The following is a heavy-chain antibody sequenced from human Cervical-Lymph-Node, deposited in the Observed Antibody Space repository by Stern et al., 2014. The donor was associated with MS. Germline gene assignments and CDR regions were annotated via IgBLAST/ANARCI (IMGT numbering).Heavy chain of an antibody. D-gene: IGHD2-21*01. J-gene: IGHJ4*02. CDR3: AHWGGGGSKRPLDH. CDR2: ISWDGDK. Sequence: QITLKESGPTMVKPTQTLTLTCNFSGFSLTTSGVGVAWIRQPPEKAPEWLALISWDGDKHYSPSLKSRLTITKDSSKNQVDLKMTNMESADTATYYCAHWGGGGSKRPLDHWGRGTLVTVSS. CDR1: GFSLTTSGVG. V-gene: IGHV2-5*02.